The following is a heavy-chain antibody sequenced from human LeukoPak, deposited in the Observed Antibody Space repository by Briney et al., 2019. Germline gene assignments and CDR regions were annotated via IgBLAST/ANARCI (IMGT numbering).Heavy chain of an antibody. V-gene: IGHV3-21*01. CDR3: ARDVLRYFDWLGEPGYMDV. D-gene: IGHD3-9*01. CDR2: ISSSSSYI. CDR1: GFTSSSYS. J-gene: IGHJ6*03. Sequence: GGSLRLSCAASGFTSSSYSMNWVRQAPGKGLEWVSSISSSSSYIYYADSVKGRFTISRDNAKNSLYLQMNSLRAEDTAVYYCARDVLRYFDWLGEPGYMDVWGKGTTVTISS.